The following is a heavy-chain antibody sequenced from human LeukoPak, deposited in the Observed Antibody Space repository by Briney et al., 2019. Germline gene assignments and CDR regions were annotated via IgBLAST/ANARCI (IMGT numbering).Heavy chain of an antibody. J-gene: IGHJ4*02. CDR2: IIPIFGTA. Sequence: SVKVSCKAPGGTFSSYAISWVRQAPGQGLEWMGGIIPIFGTANYAQKFQGRVTITADESTSTAYMELSSLRSEDTAVYYCARGSNWGEIPFDYWGQGTLVTVSS. CDR3: ARGSNWGEIPFDY. D-gene: IGHD7-27*01. CDR1: GGTFSSYA. V-gene: IGHV1-69*13.